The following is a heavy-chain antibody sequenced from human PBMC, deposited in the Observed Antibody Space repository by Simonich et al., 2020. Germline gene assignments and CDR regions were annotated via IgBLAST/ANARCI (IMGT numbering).Heavy chain of an antibody. Sequence: EVQLLESGGGLVQPGGSLRLSCAASGFTFSSYAMSWVRQAPGKCRGWFEPIVGDAGREYDADSVKGRLTISRDNTKNTLYLQMNSLRAEDTAVYYCAKDSSLVGATDWFDPWGQGTLVTVSS. CDR1: GFTFSSYA. CDR2: IVGDAGRE. V-gene: IGHV3-23*01. D-gene: IGHD1-26*01. CDR3: AKDSSLVGATDWFDP. J-gene: IGHJ5*02.